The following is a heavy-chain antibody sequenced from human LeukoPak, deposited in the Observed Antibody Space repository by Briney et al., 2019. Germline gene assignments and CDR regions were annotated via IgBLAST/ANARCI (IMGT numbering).Heavy chain of an antibody. Sequence: GGSLRLSCEASGFTFSTYPMHWVRQAPDKGLEWVAMISYHGSNEYYADSVKGRFTISRDNSKNTLYLQMNNPRVEDTAIYYCARVHDSTGYYHYFDSWGQGTLVTVSS. CDR3: ARVHDSTGYYHYFDS. CDR1: GFTFSTYP. J-gene: IGHJ4*02. V-gene: IGHV3-30*04. D-gene: IGHD3-9*01. CDR2: ISYHGSNE.